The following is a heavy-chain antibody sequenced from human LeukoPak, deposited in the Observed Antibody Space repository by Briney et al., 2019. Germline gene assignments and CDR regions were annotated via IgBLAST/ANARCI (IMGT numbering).Heavy chain of an antibody. D-gene: IGHD6-6*01. V-gene: IGHV1-8*01. Sequence: VASVKVSCKASGYTFTSYDINWVRQATGQGLEWMGWMNPNSGNTGYAQKFQGRVTITRNTSISTAYMELSSLRSEDTAVYYCARVRSSWFKINYFDYWGQGTLVTVSS. CDR1: GYTFTSYD. J-gene: IGHJ4*02. CDR3: ARVRSSWFKINYFDY. CDR2: MNPNSGNT.